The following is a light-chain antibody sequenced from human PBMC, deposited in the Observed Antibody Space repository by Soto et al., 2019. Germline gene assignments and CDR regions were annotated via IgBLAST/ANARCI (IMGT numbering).Light chain of an antibody. V-gene: IGKV3-20*01. CDR2: AAS. CDR1: QSVSSN. Sequence: ILMAQSPATLSVSPGERATLSCRASQSVSSNLAWYQQKPGQAPRLLIYAASTRATGIPDRFSGTGSGTDFTLTISRLEPEDSAVYYCQQYGRAPLTFGGGTKVDIK. CDR3: QQYGRAPLT. J-gene: IGKJ4*01.